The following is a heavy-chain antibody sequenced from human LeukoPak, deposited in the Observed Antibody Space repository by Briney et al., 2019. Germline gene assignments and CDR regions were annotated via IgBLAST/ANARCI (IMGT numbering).Heavy chain of an antibody. V-gene: IGHV3-21*01. J-gene: IGHJ4*02. CDR1: GFTFSSYS. D-gene: IGHD5-24*01. CDR3: ASLVEMATTDDY. Sequence: PGGSLRLSCAASGFTFSSYSMNWVRQAPGKGLEWVSSISSSSSYIYYADSVKGRFTISRDNAKNSLYLQMNSLRAEDTAVYYCASLVEMATTDDYWGQGTLVTVSS. CDR2: ISSSSSYI.